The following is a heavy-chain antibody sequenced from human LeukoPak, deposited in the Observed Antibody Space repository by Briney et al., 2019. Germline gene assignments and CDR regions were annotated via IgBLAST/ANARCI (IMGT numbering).Heavy chain of an antibody. CDR3: AREGDGSGSYYNSDY. CDR2: IIPIFGTA. J-gene: IGHJ4*02. V-gene: IGHV1-69*13. CDR1: GGTFSSYA. Sequence: ASVKVSCKASGGTFSSYAISWVRQAPGQGLEWMGGIIPIFGTANYAQKFQGRVTITADESTSTAYMELSSLRSEDTAVYYCAREGDGSGSYYNSDYWGQGTLVTVSS. D-gene: IGHD3-10*01.